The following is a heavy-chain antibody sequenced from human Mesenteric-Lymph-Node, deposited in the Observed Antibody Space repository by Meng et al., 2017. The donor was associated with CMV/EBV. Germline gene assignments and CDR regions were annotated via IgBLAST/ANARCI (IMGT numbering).Heavy chain of an antibody. CDR2: INPNTVGT. J-gene: IGHJ6*02. CDR3: ARDPYSDTWYGNYYGMDV. D-gene: IGHD6-13*01. CDR1: GYTFTDKF. V-gene: IGHV1-2*02. Sequence: ASVKVSCKASGYTFTDKFLHWVRQAPGQGLEWMGWINPNTVGTKYAQKFQGRVTVTRDTSISTAYMELSSLTSDDTAVYYCARDPYSDTWYGNYYGMDVWGQGTTVTVSS.